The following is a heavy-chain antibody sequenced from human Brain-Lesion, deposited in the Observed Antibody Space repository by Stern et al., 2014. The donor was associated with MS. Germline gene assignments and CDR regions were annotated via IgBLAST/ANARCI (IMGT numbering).Heavy chain of an antibody. Sequence: QVQLVESGPEVKKPGSSVQVSCKASGGTFGTYPITCLRQAPGQGLEWMGRIIPIFGSPNYAQKFQGRVTITADRSTTTVYMKLSSLKSDDAAVYYCAKDGPALVTNWFDPWGRGTLVTVSS. J-gene: IGHJ5*02. CDR3: AKDGPALVTNWFDP. CDR1: GGTFGTYP. CDR2: IIPIFGSP. V-gene: IGHV1-69*06. D-gene: IGHD5-18*01.